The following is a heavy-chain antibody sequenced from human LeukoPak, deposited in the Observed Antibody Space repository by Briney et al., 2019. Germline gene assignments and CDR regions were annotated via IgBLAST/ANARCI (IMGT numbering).Heavy chain of an antibody. CDR3: AGASGSYYFSFDY. CDR2: ISYDGSNK. J-gene: IGHJ4*02. Sequence: GGSLRLSCAASGFTFSSYAMHWVRQAPGKGLEWVAVISYDGSNKYYADSVKGRFTISRDNSKNTLYLQMNSLRAEDTAVYYCAGASGSYYFSFDYWGQGTLVTVSS. V-gene: IGHV3-30-3*01. CDR1: GFTFSSYA. D-gene: IGHD1-26*01.